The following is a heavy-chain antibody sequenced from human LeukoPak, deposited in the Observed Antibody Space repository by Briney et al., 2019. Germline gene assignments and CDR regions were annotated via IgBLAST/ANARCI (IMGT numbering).Heavy chain of an antibody. J-gene: IGHJ4*02. CDR1: VYTFTSLG. V-gene: IGHV1-18*01. Sequence: PSVKVSCKASVYTFTSLGISWARHAPAQGLEWMGWISAYNGNTKYAQNPQGRDTMTTDTATRTAYLELRSVRSDDTAVYCCARGPRVIAVAGSWGGDYWGQGTLVTVSS. CDR2: ISAYNGNT. D-gene: IGHD6-19*01. CDR3: ARGPRVIAVAGSWGGDY.